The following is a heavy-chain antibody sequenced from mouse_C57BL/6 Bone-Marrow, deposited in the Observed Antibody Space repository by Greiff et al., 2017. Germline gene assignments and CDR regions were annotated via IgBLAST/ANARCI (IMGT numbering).Heavy chain of an antibody. J-gene: IGHJ2*01. CDR1: GYAFSSSW. Sequence: VQLQQSGPELVKPGASVKISCKASGYAFSSSWMNWVKQRPGKGLVWIVRIYPGDGDTNYNGKFKGKATLTADKSSSTAYMQLSMLTSEDSAVDCCAELRRGGYFDYWGQGTTLTVSA. CDR2: IYPGDGDT. CDR3: AELRRGGYFDY. V-gene: IGHV1-82*01. D-gene: IGHD4-1*01.